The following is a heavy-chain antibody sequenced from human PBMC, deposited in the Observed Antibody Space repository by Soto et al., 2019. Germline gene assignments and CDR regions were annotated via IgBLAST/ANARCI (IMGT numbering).Heavy chain of an antibody. D-gene: IGHD3-22*01. CDR1: GDSISTFY. J-gene: IGHJ4*02. V-gene: IGHV4-59*01. CDR2: VYYTGST. Sequence: SETLSLTCTVSGDSISTFYWGWMRQSPGKELEWIGYVYYTGSTNYNPSPKSRVTISVDRSKNQFSLKLTSANAADTAVYYCARGRTLTNYPDDPSAYFYFFDYWGQRTQVT. CDR3: ARGRTLTNYPDDPSAYFYFFDY.